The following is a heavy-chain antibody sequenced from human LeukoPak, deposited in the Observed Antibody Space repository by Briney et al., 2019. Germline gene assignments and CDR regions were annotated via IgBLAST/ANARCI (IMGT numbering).Heavy chain of an antibody. V-gene: IGHV4-39*01. D-gene: IGHD4-23*01. Sequence: SETLSLTCIISGGSISSYYWGWIRQPPGKGLEWIGSIYYSGSTYYNPSLKSRVTISVDTSKNQFSLKLSSVTAADTAVYYCATTVVTGKGFDYWGQGTLVTVSS. CDR1: GGSISSYY. J-gene: IGHJ4*02. CDR3: ATTVVTGKGFDY. CDR2: IYYSGST.